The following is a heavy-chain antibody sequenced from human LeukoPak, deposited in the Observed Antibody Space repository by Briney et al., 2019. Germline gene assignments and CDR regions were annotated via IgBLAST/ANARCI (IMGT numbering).Heavy chain of an antibody. D-gene: IGHD2-21*02. Sequence: GASVKVSCKASGYTFANYAITWVRQAPGQGLEYMGWISVDNGDTNDAQMLQGRVTMTTDTSTNTAYMELRGLRSDDTAGYYCARANCAGDCYLKHWGQGTLVNVSS. V-gene: IGHV1-18*01. J-gene: IGHJ4*02. CDR1: GYTFANYA. CDR3: ARANCAGDCYLKH. CDR2: ISVDNGDT.